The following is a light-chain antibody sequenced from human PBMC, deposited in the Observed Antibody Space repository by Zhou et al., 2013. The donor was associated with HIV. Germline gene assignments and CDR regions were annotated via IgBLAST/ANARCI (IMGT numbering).Light chain of an antibody. CDR1: QDISSW. J-gene: IGKJ4*01. Sequence: DIQMTQSPSSLSASVGDRVTITCRASQDISSWLVWYQQKPGKAPKLLLYDASRLESGVPSRFSGSGSGTDCTLTISSLQPEDFATYYCQQYYSTPLTFGGGTKVEIK. CDR3: QQYYSTPLT. CDR2: DAS. V-gene: IGKV1-NL1*01.